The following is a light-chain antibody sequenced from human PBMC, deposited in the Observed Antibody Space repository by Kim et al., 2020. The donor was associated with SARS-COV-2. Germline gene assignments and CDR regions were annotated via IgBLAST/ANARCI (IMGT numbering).Light chain of an antibody. J-gene: IGKJ2*01. Sequence: LSPGERATLSCRASQGVSSYLAWYQQKPGQAPRLLIYDASNRATGIPARFSGSGSGTDFTLTISSLEPEDFAVYYCQQRSNWPQYTFGQGTKLEI. CDR1: QGVSSY. CDR3: QQRSNWPQYT. V-gene: IGKV3-11*01. CDR2: DAS.